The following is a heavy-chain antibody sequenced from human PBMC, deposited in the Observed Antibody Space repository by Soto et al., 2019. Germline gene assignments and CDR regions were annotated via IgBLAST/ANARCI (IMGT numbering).Heavy chain of an antibody. J-gene: IGHJ6*02. CDR2: IYHSGST. CDR1: GGSISSSNW. D-gene: IGHD2-2*01. Sequence: QVQLQESGPGLVKPSGTLSLTCAVSGGSISSSNWWSWVRQHPGKGLEWIGEIYHSGSTNYNPSLKSRVTISVDMSKNQFSLTLSSVTAAVTAVYYCARVVGGYYYGMDVWGQGTTVTVSS. V-gene: IGHV4-4*02. CDR3: ARVVGGYYYGMDV.